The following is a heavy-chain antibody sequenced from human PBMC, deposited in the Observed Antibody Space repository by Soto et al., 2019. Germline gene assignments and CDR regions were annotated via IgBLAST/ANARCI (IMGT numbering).Heavy chain of an antibody. V-gene: IGHV4-39*01. Sequence: SETLSLTCSVSDDSINSDKYYWGWIRQPPGKGMECIGSIYYRGNAYYNPSLQTRVTISLDKSKSQFSLKLNSVTAADSAVYFCARLEGLATISYYFDFWGPGALVTVSS. CDR1: DDSINSDKYY. D-gene: IGHD3-9*01. J-gene: IGHJ4*02. CDR3: ARLEGLATISYYFDF. CDR2: IYYRGNA.